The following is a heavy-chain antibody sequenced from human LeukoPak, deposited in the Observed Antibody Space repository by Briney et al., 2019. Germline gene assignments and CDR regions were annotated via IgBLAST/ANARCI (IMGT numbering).Heavy chain of an antibody. V-gene: IGHV7-4-1*02. CDR1: GYTFTSYA. D-gene: IGHD5-18*01. CDR2: INTNTGNP. CDR3: ARLGGIYTAMERPSMDV. Sequence: ASVKVSCKASGYTFTSYAMNWVRQAPGQGLEWMGWINTNTGNPTYAQGFTGRFVFSLDTSVSTAYLQISSLKAEDTAVYYCARLGGIYTAMERPSMDVWGKGTTVTVSS. J-gene: IGHJ6*03.